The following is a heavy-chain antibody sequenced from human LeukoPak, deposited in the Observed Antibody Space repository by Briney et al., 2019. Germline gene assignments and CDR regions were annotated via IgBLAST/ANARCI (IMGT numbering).Heavy chain of an antibody. CDR1: GGSISNYY. CDR2: IYHSGST. D-gene: IGHD3-16*02. Sequence: SETLSLTCTVSGGSISNYYWSWIRQPPGRGLEWVGYIYHSGSTNYNPSLNSRVTISVDTSKSQFSLKLSSVTAADTAVYYCARDLVWGSFRYFDYWGQGTLVTVSS. V-gene: IGHV4-59*01. CDR3: ARDLVWGSFRYFDY. J-gene: IGHJ4*02.